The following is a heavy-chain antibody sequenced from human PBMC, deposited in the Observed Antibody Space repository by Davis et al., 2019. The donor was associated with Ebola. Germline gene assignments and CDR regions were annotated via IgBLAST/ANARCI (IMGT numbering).Heavy chain of an antibody. D-gene: IGHD6-13*01. CDR1: GFTFSSYA. Sequence: GESLKISCAASGFTFSSYAMSWVRQAPGKGLEWVSAISGSGGSTYYADSVKGRFTISRDNSKNTLYLQMNSLRAEDTAVYYCAKDLFSGYSSSAMDVWGQGTTVTVSS. J-gene: IGHJ6*02. V-gene: IGHV3-23*01. CDR3: AKDLFSGYSSSAMDV. CDR2: ISGSGGST.